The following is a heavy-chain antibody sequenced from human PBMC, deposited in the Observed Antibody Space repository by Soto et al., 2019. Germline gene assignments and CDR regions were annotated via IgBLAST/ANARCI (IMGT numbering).Heavy chain of an antibody. CDR3: ARQNPAQGYYYGMDV. J-gene: IGHJ6*02. CDR1: GGSISRYY. CDR2: IYYSGST. Sequence: PSETLSLTCTVSGGSISRYYWSWIRQPPGKGLEWIGYIYYSGSTNYNPSLKSRVTISVDTSKNQFSLKLSSVTAADTAVYYCARQNPAQGYYYGMDVWGQGTTVTVSS. V-gene: IGHV4-59*08.